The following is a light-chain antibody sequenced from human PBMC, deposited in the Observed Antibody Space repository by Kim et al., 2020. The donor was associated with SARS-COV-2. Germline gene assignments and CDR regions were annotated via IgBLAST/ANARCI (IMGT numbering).Light chain of an antibody. CDR1: QDIRND. CDR2: GAS. V-gene: IGKV1-17*01. J-gene: IGKJ5*01. Sequence: ASVGDRVTITCRASQDIRNDLDWYQQNPGRAPKRLIYGASSLQSGVPSRFSGSGSETEFTLTISSVQPEDFATYFCLQHSTYPITFGQGTRLEIK. CDR3: LQHSTYPIT.